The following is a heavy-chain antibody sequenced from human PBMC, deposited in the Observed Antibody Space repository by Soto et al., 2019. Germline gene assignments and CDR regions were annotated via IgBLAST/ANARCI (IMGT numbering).Heavy chain of an antibody. CDR3: ARDTAAIGQFDP. Sequence: SETLSLTCTVSGGSISSDGYYWSWIRQHPGKGLEWIGYIYYSGITYYNPSLKSRATISVDTSKNHFSLKLSSLTAADTAVYYCARDTAAIGQFDPWGQGTLVTVSS. D-gene: IGHD5-18*01. J-gene: IGHJ5*02. CDR2: IYYSGIT. CDR1: GGSISSDGYY. V-gene: IGHV4-31*03.